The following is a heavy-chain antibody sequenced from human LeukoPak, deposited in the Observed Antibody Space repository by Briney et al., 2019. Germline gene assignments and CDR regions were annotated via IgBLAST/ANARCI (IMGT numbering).Heavy chain of an antibody. J-gene: IGHJ4*02. CDR2: ISGSGGST. V-gene: IGHV3-23*01. CDR1: GFTFSSYW. Sequence: PGGSLRLSCAASGFTFSSYWMHWVRQAPGKGLVWVSAISGSGGSTYYADSVKGRFTISRDNSKNTLYLQMNSLRAEDTAVYYCAKDTQYSGSYWDYWGQGTLVTVSS. CDR3: AKDTQYSGSYWDY. D-gene: IGHD1-26*01.